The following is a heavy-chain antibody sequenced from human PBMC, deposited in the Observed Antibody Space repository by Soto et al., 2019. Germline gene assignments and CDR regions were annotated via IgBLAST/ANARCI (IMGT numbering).Heavy chain of an antibody. Sequence: ASVKVSCKASGGTFSSYAISWVRQAPGQGLEWMGGIIPIFGTANYAQKFQGRVTITADESTSKAYMELSSLRSEDTAVYYCARARAVAGMIYRYYYGMDVWGQGTTVTVSS. V-gene: IGHV1-69*13. CDR2: IIPIFGTA. J-gene: IGHJ6*02. CDR1: GGTFSSYA. CDR3: ARARAVAGMIYRYYYGMDV. D-gene: IGHD6-19*01.